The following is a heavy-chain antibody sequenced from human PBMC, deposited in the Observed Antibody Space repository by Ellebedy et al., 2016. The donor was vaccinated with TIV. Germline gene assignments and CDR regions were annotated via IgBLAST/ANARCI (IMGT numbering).Heavy chain of an antibody. V-gene: IGHV3-23*01. CDR3: AKALPHDYGDFLYYFEH. J-gene: IGHJ4*02. CDR2: ISGSGGGI. Sequence: GESLKISCAASGFTFSDSGMSWVRQAPGKGLEWVSTISGSGGGIYYADSVKGRFTISRDRAKSTVYLQMNSLRAEDTAVYYCAKALPHDYGDFLYYFEHWGQGTLVTVSS. D-gene: IGHD4-17*01. CDR1: GFTFSDSG.